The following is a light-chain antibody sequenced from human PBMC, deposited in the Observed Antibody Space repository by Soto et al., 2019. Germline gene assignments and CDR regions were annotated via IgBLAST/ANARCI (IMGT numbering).Light chain of an antibody. V-gene: IGKV4-1*01. CDR1: LSLLSSFNNKNY. J-gene: IGKJ1*01. CDR3: HQYHSTPWT. Sequence: DIVMTQAPDSLAVSLFDSATVNCKSSLSLLSSFNNKNYLGWYQQKPGQPPKLLIYWASTRESGVPDRFTGSGSGTDFSLTISGLQAQDVAVYFCHQYHSTPWTFGQGTKVDIK. CDR2: WAS.